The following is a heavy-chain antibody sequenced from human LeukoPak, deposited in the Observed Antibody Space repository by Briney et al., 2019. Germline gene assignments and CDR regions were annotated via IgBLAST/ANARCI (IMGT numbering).Heavy chain of an antibody. D-gene: IGHD3-16*02. CDR2: IYPGDSDT. Sequence: GESLKISCKGSGYSFTSYWIGWVRQMPGKGLEWMGIIYPGDSDTRYSPSFQGQVTISADKSVSTAYLQWSSLKASDTAMYYCARTSYDYVWGSYRSNFDYWGQGTLVTVSS. J-gene: IGHJ4*02. V-gene: IGHV5-51*01. CDR3: ARTSYDYVWGSYRSNFDY. CDR1: GYSFTSYW.